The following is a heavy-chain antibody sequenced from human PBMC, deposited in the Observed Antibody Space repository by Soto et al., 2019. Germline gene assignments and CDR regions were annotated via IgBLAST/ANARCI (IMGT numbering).Heavy chain of an antibody. CDR3: ARISYTSTPL. Sequence: SQTLSLTCVISGDSVSSNSGAWSWIRQSPSRGLEWLGRTYYRSKWYHEYAPSVKSRITISLDTSKNQFSLQLNSVTPEDTAVYYCARISYTSTPLWGQGTLVTVSS. V-gene: IGHV6-1*01. D-gene: IGHD6-13*01. J-gene: IGHJ4*02. CDR1: GDSVSSNSGA. CDR2: TYYRSKWYH.